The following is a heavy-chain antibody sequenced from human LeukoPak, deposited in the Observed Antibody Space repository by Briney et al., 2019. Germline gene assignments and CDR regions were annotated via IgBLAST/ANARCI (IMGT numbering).Heavy chain of an antibody. CDR3: ATALRRRAVALRHDY. V-gene: IGHV1-24*01. D-gene: IGHD6-19*01. J-gene: IGHJ4*02. Sequence: ASVKVSCKVSGYTLTELSMHWVRQAPGKGLEWMGGFDPEDGETIYAQKFQGRVTMTEDTSTDTAYMELSSLRSEDTAVYYCATALRRRAVALRHDYWGQRTLVTVSS. CDR2: FDPEDGET. CDR1: GYTLTELS.